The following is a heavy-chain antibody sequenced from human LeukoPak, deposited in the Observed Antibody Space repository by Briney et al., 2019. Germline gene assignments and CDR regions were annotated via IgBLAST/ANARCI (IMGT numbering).Heavy chain of an antibody. V-gene: IGHV3-23*01. D-gene: IGHD6-13*01. CDR2: ISGSGGST. CDR1: GLTFSSYA. Sequence: TGGSLRLSCAASGLTFSSYAMSWVRKAPGKGLEWVSAISGSGGSTYYADSVKGRFTISRDNSKNTLYLQMNSLRAEDTAVYYCAKDSSSWTKGAFDIWGQGTMVTVSS. J-gene: IGHJ3*02. CDR3: AKDSSSWTKGAFDI.